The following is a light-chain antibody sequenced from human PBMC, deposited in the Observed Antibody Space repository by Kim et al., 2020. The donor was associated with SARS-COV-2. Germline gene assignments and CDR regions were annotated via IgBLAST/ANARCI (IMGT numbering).Light chain of an antibody. CDR3: QQCQTAIT. CDR1: RSVGTH. CDR2: RAT. J-gene: IGKJ5*01. V-gene: IGKV3D-15*01. Sequence: SASLGSRVSRSSRDSRSVGTHLAWYQQRPGQSPRLLIYRATTRATGIPARFSGSGSGAEFTLTINSLQSEDYAIYYCQQCQTAITFGQGTRLEIK.